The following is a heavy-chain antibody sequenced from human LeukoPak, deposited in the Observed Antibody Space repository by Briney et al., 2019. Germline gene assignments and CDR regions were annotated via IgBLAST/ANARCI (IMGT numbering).Heavy chain of an antibody. CDR2: ISSSGRTF. CDR1: GFTFSSYE. Sequence: GGSLTLSCAASGFTFSSYEMNWVRQAPGKGLEWVSYISSSGRTFYYADSVKGRFTISRDNGKNSLYLQMNSQRVEDTAVYYCARDSRGSSWFFDYWGQGALVTVSS. V-gene: IGHV3-48*03. D-gene: IGHD6-13*01. J-gene: IGHJ4*02. CDR3: ARDSRGSSWFFDY.